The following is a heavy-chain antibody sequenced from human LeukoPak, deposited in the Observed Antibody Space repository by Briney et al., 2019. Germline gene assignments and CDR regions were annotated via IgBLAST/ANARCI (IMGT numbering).Heavy chain of an antibody. Sequence: GGSLRLSCAASGFTFSTYALTWVRQAPGKGLEWVSTISASGGSTYYADSVKGRFTISRDNSKNTLNLQMNSLRAEDTAIYYCAKGYSTFTTVDLFDPWGQGTLVTVSS. CDR3: AKGYSTFTTVDLFDP. D-gene: IGHD1-1*01. CDR1: GFTFSTYA. V-gene: IGHV3-23*01. CDR2: ISASGGST. J-gene: IGHJ5*02.